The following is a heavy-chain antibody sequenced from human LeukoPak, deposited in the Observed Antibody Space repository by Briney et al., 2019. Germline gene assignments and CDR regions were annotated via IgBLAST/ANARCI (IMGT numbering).Heavy chain of an antibody. V-gene: IGHV1-2*02. J-gene: IGHJ4*02. D-gene: IGHD6-25*01. Sequence: ASVKVSCKASGYTFTGYYMHWVRQAPGQGLEWMGWINPNSGGTNYAQKLQGRVTMTTDTSTSTAYMELRSLRSDDTAVYYCAFGSSGPKDYFDYWGQGTLVTVSS. CDR1: GYTFTGYY. CDR3: AFGSSGPKDYFDY. CDR2: INPNSGGT.